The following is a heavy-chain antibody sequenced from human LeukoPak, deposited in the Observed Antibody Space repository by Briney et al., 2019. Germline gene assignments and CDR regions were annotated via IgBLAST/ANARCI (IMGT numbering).Heavy chain of an antibody. J-gene: IGHJ4*02. D-gene: IGHD5-18*01. CDR3: ARGSVRGYSYGAVFDY. CDR2: ISAYNGNT. CDR1: GYTFTSYY. Sequence: ASVKVSCKASGYTFTSYYMHWVRQAPGQGLEWMGWISAYNGNTNYAQKLQGRVTMTTDTSTSTAYMELRSLRSDDTAVYYCARGSVRGYSYGAVFDYWGQGTLVTVSS. V-gene: IGHV1-18*04.